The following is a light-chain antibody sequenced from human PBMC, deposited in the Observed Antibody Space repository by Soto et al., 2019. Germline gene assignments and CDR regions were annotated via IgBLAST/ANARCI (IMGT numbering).Light chain of an antibody. CDR2: DAS. Sequence: EIVLTQSPATLSLSPGERATLSCRASQSVSSYLAWYQQKPGQAPRLLIYDASNRATGIPARFSGSGSGTDFTLTISSLETEDFAVYYCQQRSKGLTFGGGTKVEIK. J-gene: IGKJ4*01. V-gene: IGKV3-11*01. CDR3: QQRSKGLT. CDR1: QSVSSY.